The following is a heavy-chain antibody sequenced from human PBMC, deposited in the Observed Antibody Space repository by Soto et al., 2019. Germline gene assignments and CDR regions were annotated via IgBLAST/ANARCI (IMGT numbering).Heavy chain of an antibody. V-gene: IGHV3-48*03. CDR2: ISSSGSTI. Sequence: GGSLRLSCAASGFTFSSYEMNWVRQAPGKGLEWVSYISSSGSTIYYADSVKGRFTISRDNAKNSLYLQMNSLRAEDTAVYYCARATPNYDFWSGPGYYYYYGMDVWGQGTTVTVS. D-gene: IGHD3-3*01. CDR1: GFTFSSYE. J-gene: IGHJ6*02. CDR3: ARATPNYDFWSGPGYYYYYGMDV.